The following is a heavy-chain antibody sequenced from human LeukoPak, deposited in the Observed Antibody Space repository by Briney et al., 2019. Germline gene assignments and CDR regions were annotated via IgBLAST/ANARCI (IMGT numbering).Heavy chain of an antibody. Sequence: GGSLRLSCAASGFTFSSYSMNWVRQAPGEGLEWVSPISSSSSYIYYADSVKGRFTISRDNAKKSLFLQMNSLRAEDTAVYYCAAASAFSSSWRSWGQGTVITVSS. CDR1: GFTFSSYS. CDR3: AAASAFSSSWRS. J-gene: IGHJ5*02. D-gene: IGHD6-13*01. V-gene: IGHV3-21*01. CDR2: ISSSSSYI.